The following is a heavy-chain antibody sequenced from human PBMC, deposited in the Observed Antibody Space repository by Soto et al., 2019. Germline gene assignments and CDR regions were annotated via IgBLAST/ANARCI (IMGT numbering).Heavy chain of an antibody. Sequence: QLQLQESGSGLVKPSQTLSLTCAVSGGSISSGGYSWSWIRQPPGKGLEWIGYIYHSGSTYYNPSLKSRVTISADRAKNQFSLKPSSLPAAYTAVYSCARAGGLGAVPVAYWGQGTLVTVSS. CDR3: ARAGGLGAVPVAY. CDR1: GGSISSGGYS. CDR2: IYHSGST. V-gene: IGHV4-30-2*01. D-gene: IGHD1-26*01. J-gene: IGHJ4*02.